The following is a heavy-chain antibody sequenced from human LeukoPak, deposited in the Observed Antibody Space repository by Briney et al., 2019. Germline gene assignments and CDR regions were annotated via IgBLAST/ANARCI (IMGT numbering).Heavy chain of an antibody. V-gene: IGHV1-46*01. J-gene: IGHJ4*02. CDR2: MNASGGGT. CDR3: ARDQDSIGYGENLY. Sequence: ASVKVSCKASGYSVTNYYIHWVRQAPGQGLEWMGGMNASGGGTSYAQNFQGRVTMTRDMSTSTVYMELSSLRSEDTAVYYCARDQDSIGYGENLYWGQGILVTVSS. CDR1: GYSVTNYY. D-gene: IGHD5-18*01.